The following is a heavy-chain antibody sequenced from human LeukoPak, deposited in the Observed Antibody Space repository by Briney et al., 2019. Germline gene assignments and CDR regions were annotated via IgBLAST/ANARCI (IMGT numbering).Heavy chain of an antibody. D-gene: IGHD3-10*01. V-gene: IGHV4-38-2*02. CDR3: ARGITMVRGVPRGNWFDP. CDR2: IYHSGST. CDR1: AYSISSGYY. Sequence: SETLSLNCTVYAYSISSGYYWGWIRQPPGKGLGWIGRIYHSGSTSYNPSLKSRVTISMDTSKDQFSLNPSSAAASAADVSSCARGITMVRGVPRGNWFDPWRQATLVTVSS. J-gene: IGHJ5*02.